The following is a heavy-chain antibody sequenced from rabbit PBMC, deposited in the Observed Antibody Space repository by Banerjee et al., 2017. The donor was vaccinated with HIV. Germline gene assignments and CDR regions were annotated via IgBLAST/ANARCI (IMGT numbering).Heavy chain of an antibody. V-gene: IGHV1S40*01. CDR2: IYVGSSGST. CDR1: GFDFSSYY. D-gene: IGHD4-2*01. J-gene: IGHJ4*01. Sequence: QSLEESGGDLVKPGASLTLSCKASGFDFSSYYMCWVRQAPGKGLEWIACIYVGSSGSTYYASWAKGRFTISKTSSTMVTLQMTSLTAADTATYFCARDIYAGGAGYNHNLWGPGTLVTVS. CDR3: ARDIYAGGAGYNHNL.